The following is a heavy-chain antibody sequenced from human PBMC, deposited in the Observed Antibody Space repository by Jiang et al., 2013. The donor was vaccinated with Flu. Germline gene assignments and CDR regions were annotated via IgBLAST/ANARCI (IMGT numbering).Heavy chain of an antibody. J-gene: IGHJ6*02. Sequence: VQLVESGAEVKKPGESLKISCKGSGYSFTSYWIGWVRQMPGKGLEWMGIIYPGDSDTRYSPSFQGQVTTSADKSISTAYLQWSSLKASDTAMYYCARQDSGYDDQAEYYYYGMDVWGQGTTVDRL. CDR2: IYPGDSDT. CDR1: GYSFTSYW. V-gene: IGHV5-51*01. D-gene: IGHD5-12*01. CDR3: ARQDSGYDDQAEYYYYGMDV.